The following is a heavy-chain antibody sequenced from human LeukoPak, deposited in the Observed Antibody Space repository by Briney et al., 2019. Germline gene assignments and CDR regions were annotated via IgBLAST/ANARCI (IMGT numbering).Heavy chain of an antibody. Sequence: SQTLSLTCAISGDSVSSSTAAWNWIRQSPSRGLEWLGRTYYRSKWYNDYAVSVKSRITINPDTSKNQFSLQRNAVTPEDTAVYYCARGGVRGAAPLYYFDYWGQGTLVTVSS. CDR2: TYYRSKWYN. CDR3: ARGGVRGAAPLYYFDY. CDR1: GDSVSSSTAA. V-gene: IGHV6-1*01. J-gene: IGHJ4*02. D-gene: IGHD3-10*01.